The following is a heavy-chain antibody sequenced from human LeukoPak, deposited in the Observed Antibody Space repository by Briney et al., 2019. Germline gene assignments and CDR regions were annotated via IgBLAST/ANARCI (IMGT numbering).Heavy chain of an antibody. J-gene: IGHJ4*02. Sequence: SETLSLTCTVSGGSISSYYWSWIRQPPGKGLEWIGYIYYSGSTNYNPSLKSRVTISVDTSKNQFSLKLSSVTAADTPMYYCARAWATDYFDYWGQGTLVTVSS. V-gene: IGHV4-59*01. CDR2: IYYSGST. CDR1: GGSISSYY. CDR3: ARAWATDYFDY.